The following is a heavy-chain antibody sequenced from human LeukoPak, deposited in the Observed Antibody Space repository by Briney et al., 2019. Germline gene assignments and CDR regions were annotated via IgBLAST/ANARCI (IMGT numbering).Heavy chain of an antibody. CDR1: GFTFSSYA. CDR2: ISGSGGRT. CDR3: AKDHDALVPAAQFDX. V-gene: IGHV3-23*01. J-gene: IGHJ4*02. Sequence: GGSLRLSCAASGFTFSSYAMSWVRQAPGKGLEWVSTISGSGGRTYYADSVKGRFTISRDNSNNTLSLQMTSLRAGDTAVYYCAKDHDALVPAAQFDXXXQXTXVTVSS. D-gene: IGHD2-2*01.